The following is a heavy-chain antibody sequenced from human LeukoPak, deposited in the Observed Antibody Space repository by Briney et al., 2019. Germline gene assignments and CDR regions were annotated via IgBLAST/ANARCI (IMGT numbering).Heavy chain of an antibody. Sequence: GGSLRLSCAASGFTFSSYGMHWVRQAPGKGLEWVAVISHDGSNKYYADSVKGRFTISRDNSKNTLYLQMNSLRAEDTAVYYCARVYSSGWDRYYLDYWGQGTLVTVSS. D-gene: IGHD6-19*01. CDR2: ISHDGSNK. CDR3: ARVYSSGWDRYYLDY. CDR1: GFTFSSYG. V-gene: IGHV3-30*03. J-gene: IGHJ4*02.